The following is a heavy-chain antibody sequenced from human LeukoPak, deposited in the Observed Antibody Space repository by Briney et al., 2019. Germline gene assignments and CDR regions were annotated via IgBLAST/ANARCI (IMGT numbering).Heavy chain of an antibody. V-gene: IGHV3-7*01. Sequence: GGSLRLSCAASGFTFSSYWMSWVRQAPGKGLEWVANIKQDGSEKHYVDSVKGRFTISRDNAKNSLYLQMNSLRAEDTAVYYCARAVDCSSTSCYGGDDYWGQGTLVTVSS. CDR3: ARAVDCSSTSCYGGDDY. J-gene: IGHJ4*02. D-gene: IGHD2-2*01. CDR2: IKQDGSEK. CDR1: GFTFSSYW.